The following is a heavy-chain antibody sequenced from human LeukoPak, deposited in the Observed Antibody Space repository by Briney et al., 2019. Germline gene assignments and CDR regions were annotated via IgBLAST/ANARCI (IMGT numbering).Heavy chain of an antibody. CDR2: ISYDGSNK. V-gene: IGHV3-30*18. Sequence: PGRSLRLSCAASGFTFSSYGMHWVRQAPGKGLEWVAVISYDGSNKYYADSVKGRFTISRDNSKSTLYLQMNSLRAEDTAVYYCAKIRGYGDYYDAFDIWGQGTMVTVSS. CDR3: AKIRGYGDYYDAFDI. CDR1: GFTFSSYG. J-gene: IGHJ3*02. D-gene: IGHD4-17*01.